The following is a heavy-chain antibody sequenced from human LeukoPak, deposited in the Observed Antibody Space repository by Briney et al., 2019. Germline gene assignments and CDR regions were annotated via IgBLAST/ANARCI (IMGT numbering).Heavy chain of an antibody. CDR3: ARDRSGNYSRYYYYGMDV. J-gene: IGHJ6*02. CDR1: GDSINSYY. Sequence: SETLSLTCTVSGDSINSYYWSWIRQPPGKGLEWIGYIYYSGSTNYNPSLKSRVTISVGTSKNQFSLRLSSVTAADTAVYYCARDRSGNYSRYYYYGMDVWGQGTTVTVSS. D-gene: IGHD1-26*01. CDR2: IYYSGST. V-gene: IGHV4-59*01.